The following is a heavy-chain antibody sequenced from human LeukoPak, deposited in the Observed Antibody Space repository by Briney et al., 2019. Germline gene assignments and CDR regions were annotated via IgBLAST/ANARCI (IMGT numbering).Heavy chain of an antibody. CDR1: GYTFTSYG. CDR2: ISAYNGNT. D-gene: IGHD6-19*01. V-gene: IGHV1-18*01. CDR3: ARDHAPYSSGWYYFDY. J-gene: IGHJ4*02. Sequence: GASVKVSCKASGYTFTSYGISWVRQAPGQGLEWMGWISAYNGNTNYVQKLQGRVTMTTDTSTSTAYMELRSLRSDDTAVYYCARDHAPYSSGWYYFDYWGQGTLVTVSS.